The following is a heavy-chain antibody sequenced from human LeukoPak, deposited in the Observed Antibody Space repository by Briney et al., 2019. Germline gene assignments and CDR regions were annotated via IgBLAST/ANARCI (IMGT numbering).Heavy chain of an antibody. CDR2: IIPILGIA. D-gene: IGHD2-2*01. V-gene: IGHV1-69*02. J-gene: IGHJ1*01. Sequence: SVKVSCKASGGTFSSYTISWVRQAPGQGLEWMGRIIPILGIANYAQKFQGRVTITADKSTSTAYMELSSLRSEDTAVYYCAREPFLGYCSSTSWYGGYFQHWGQRTLVTVS. CDR3: AREPFLGYCSSTSWYGGYFQH. CDR1: GGTFSSYT.